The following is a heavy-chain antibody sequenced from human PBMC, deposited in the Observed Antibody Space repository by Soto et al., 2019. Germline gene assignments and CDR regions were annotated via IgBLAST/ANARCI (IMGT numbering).Heavy chain of an antibody. CDR3: ARRDCSSTSCLNYYYYRLDV. Sequence: GESLKISCKGSGYSFTSYWISWVRQMPGKGLEWMGRIDPSDSYTNYSPSFQGHVTISADKSISTAYLQWSSLKASDIAMYYCARRDCSSTSCLNYYYYRLDVWGQGTT. D-gene: IGHD2-2*01. V-gene: IGHV5-10-1*01. CDR1: GYSFTSYW. J-gene: IGHJ6*02. CDR2: IDPSDSYT.